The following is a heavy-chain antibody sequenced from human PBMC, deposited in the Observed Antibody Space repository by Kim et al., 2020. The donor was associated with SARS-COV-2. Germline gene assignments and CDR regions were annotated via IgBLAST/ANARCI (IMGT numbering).Heavy chain of an antibody. CDR1: GDSVSSNSAA. J-gene: IGHJ2*01. Sequence: SQTLSLTCAISGDSVSSNSAAWNWIRQSPSRGLEWLGRTYYRSKWYNDYAVSVKSRITINPDTSKNQFSLQLNSVTPEDTAVYYCARDGSGSYNIWGVAYFDLWGRGTLVTVSS. CDR3: ARDGSGSYNIWGVAYFDL. V-gene: IGHV6-1*01. D-gene: IGHD3-10*01. CDR2: TYYRSKWYN.